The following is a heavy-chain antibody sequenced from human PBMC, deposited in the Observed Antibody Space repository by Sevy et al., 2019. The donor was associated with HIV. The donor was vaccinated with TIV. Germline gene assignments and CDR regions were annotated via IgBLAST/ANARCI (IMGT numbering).Heavy chain of an antibody. D-gene: IGHD4-17*01. V-gene: IGHV3-23*01. CDR2: ISGPGALT. CDR1: GFTFRSYA. J-gene: IGHJ3*02. Sequence: LSLTCAVSGFTFRSYAMSWVRQAPGKGLEWVSSISGPGALTYYAESVKGRFTISRDNSKNTLFLQMNSLRAEDTALYYCAKGDEPAADYADYVPNAFDIWGPGTMVTVSS. CDR3: AKGDEPAADYADYVPNAFDI.